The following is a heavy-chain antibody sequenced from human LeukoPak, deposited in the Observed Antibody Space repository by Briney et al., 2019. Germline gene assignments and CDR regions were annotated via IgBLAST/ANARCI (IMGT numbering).Heavy chain of an antibody. Sequence: HTGGSLRLSCAASGLTFSSYGMHWVRQAPGKGLEWVAFIRFDGSNKYYADSVKGRFTISRDNSKSTLYLQMNSLRAEDTAVYYCEKVFSGITAAGMGNYWGRGTLVTVSS. CDR3: EKVFSGITAAGMGNY. CDR1: GLTFSSYG. D-gene: IGHD6-13*01. V-gene: IGHV3-30*02. J-gene: IGHJ4*02. CDR2: IRFDGSNK.